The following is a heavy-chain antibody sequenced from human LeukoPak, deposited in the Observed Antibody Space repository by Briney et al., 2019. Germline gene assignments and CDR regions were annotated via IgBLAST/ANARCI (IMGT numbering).Heavy chain of an antibody. J-gene: IGHJ4*02. CDR1: GGSISSSSYY. CDR2: IYYSGST. D-gene: IGHD6-13*01. Sequence: PSETLSLTCTVSGGSISSSSYYWGWIRQPPGKGLEWIGSIYYSGSTYYNPSLKSRVTISVDTSKNQFSLKLCSVTAADTAVYYCARHRPGIAAAGAFDYWGQGTLVTVSS. CDR3: ARHRPGIAAAGAFDY. V-gene: IGHV4-39*01.